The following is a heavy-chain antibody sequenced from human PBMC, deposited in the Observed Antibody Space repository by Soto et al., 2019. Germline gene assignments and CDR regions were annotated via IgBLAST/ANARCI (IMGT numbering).Heavy chain of an antibody. CDR1: GASIRSYY. Sequence: QVQLQESGPGLVRPSETLSLTCTVSGASIRSYYWSWIRQPPGKGLEWIGFIHHSGSTNYNPSLNRRLTMSVDTSKNQFSLKLSSVTAADTAVYYCTRGDSSSWRPHFDYWGQGTLVTVSS. D-gene: IGHD6-13*01. CDR2: IHHSGST. V-gene: IGHV4-59*01. J-gene: IGHJ4*02. CDR3: TRGDSSSWRPHFDY.